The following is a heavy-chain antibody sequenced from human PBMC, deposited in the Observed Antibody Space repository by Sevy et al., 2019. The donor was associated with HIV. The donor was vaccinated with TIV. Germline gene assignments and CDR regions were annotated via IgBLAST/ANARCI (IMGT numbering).Heavy chain of an antibody. Sequence: GGSLRLSCAASGFTFSYAWMSWVRQAPGKGLEWVGRIKRKSDGGTTDYAAPVKGRFTISRDDSKNPLYLQMKNLKTEDTAVYYCSTDPIIVLLVTDGMDVWGQGTTVTVSS. CDR1: GFTFSYAW. V-gene: IGHV3-15*01. D-gene: IGHD2-8*02. CDR3: STDPIIVLLVTDGMDV. J-gene: IGHJ6*02. CDR2: IKRKSDGGTT.